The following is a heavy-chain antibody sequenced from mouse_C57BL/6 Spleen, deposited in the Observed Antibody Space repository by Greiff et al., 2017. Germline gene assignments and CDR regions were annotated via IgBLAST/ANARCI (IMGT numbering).Heavy chain of an antibody. V-gene: IGHV1-80*01. CDR1: GYAFSSYW. CDR2: LYPGDGDT. Sequence: VQLQQSGAELVKPGASVKISCKASGYAFSSYWMNWVKPRPGKGLAWIGQLYPGDGDTNYNGTFKGKATLTADKSSSTAYMPLSSLPSEDAAVYYCARRSYDGNYEGWVAYWGQGTLVTVAA. J-gene: IGHJ3*01. D-gene: IGHD2-1*01. CDR3: ARRSYDGNYEGWVAY.